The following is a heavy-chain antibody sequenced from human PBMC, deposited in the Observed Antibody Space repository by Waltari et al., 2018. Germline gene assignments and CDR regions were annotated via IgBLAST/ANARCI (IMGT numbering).Heavy chain of an antibody. J-gene: IGHJ4*02. V-gene: IGHV1-2*02. Sequence: QVQLVQSGAEVKKPGASVMVSCKASGYTFTGYFMHWVRQAPGQGLEWMGWINPHSGDGNDAQKFQGRVTMTRDTSISTAYMELSSLTADDTAVYYCARETSAKSFDYWGQGTLVTVSS. CDR2: INPHSGDG. CDR3: ARETSAKSFDY. CDR1: GYTFTGYF.